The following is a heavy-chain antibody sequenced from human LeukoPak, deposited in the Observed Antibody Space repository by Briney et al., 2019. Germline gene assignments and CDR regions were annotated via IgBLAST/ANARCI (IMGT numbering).Heavy chain of an antibody. V-gene: IGHV3-23*01. J-gene: IGHJ4*02. CDR1: GFTFSSYA. Sequence: PGGSLRLTCAASGFTFSSYARSWVRQAPGKGLEWVSAISGSGGSTYYADSVKGRFTISRDNSKNTLYLQMNSLRAEDTAVYYCAKEIQLWSSYYFDYWGQGTLVTVSS. CDR2: ISGSGGST. CDR3: AKEIQLWSSYYFDY. D-gene: IGHD5-18*01.